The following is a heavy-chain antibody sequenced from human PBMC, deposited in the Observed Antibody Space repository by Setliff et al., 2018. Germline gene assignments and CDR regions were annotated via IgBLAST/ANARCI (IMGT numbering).Heavy chain of an antibody. CDR2: LNDVGHNT. CDR1: GFTFSSHA. D-gene: IGHD6-25*01. V-gene: IGHV3-23*01. J-gene: IGHJ3*01. Sequence: GGSLRLSCAASGFTFSSHAMSWVRQAPGKGLEWVSGLNDVGHNTYYADSVKGRFTISRDNSKNTLYLQMNSLRAEDAAVYYCAKHVLSSGWPNDAFDFWGQGAMVTVSS. CDR3: AKHVLSSGWPNDAFDF.